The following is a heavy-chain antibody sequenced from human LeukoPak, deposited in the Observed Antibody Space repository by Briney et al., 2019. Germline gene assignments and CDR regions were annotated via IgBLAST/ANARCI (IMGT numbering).Heavy chain of an antibody. V-gene: IGHV4-4*07. CDR2: IYTSGST. D-gene: IGHD6-13*01. Sequence: PSETLSLTCTVSGGSISSYYWSWIRQPAGKGLEWIGRIYTSGSTNYNPSLKSRVTMSVDTSNNQFSLKLSSVTAADTAVYYCASSAAAFLESNWGQGTLVTVSS. J-gene: IGHJ4*02. CDR1: GGSISSYY. CDR3: ASSAAAFLESN.